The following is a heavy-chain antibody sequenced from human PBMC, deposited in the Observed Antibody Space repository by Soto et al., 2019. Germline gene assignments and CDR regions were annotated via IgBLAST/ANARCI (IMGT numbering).Heavy chain of an antibody. CDR1: GFTFSSYA. V-gene: IGHV3-23*01. D-gene: IGHD2-21*01. Sequence: GGSLRLSCAPSGFTFSSYAMSWVRQAPGKGLEWVSAISASAATTYYADSVKGRFTISRDNSKNTLYVQMNSLRAEDTAIYYCAKLGAYSASAIDSWGQGALVTVSS. J-gene: IGHJ4*02. CDR3: AKLGAYSASAIDS. CDR2: ISASAATT.